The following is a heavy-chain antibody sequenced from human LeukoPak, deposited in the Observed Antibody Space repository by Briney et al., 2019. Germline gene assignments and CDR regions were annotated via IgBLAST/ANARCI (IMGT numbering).Heavy chain of an antibody. V-gene: IGHV1-18*01. CDR3: ARDTYYYDSSGYYPQPYYYYYYGMDV. D-gene: IGHD3-22*01. Sequence: ASVKVSCKASGYTFTSYGISWVRQAPGQGLEWMGWISAYNGNTNYAQKLQGRVTTTTDTSTSTAYMELRSLRSDDTAVYYCARDTYYYDSSGYYPQPYYYYYYGMDVWGQGTTVTVSS. CDR1: GYTFTSYG. J-gene: IGHJ6*02. CDR2: ISAYNGNT.